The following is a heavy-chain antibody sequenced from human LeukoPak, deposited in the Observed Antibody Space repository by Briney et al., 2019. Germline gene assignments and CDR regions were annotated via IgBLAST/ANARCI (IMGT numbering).Heavy chain of an antibody. D-gene: IGHD6-19*01. J-gene: IGHJ4*02. CDR1: GFTFSNYW. CDR3: VGSSGWLFDY. CDR2: IKEDGSRI. Sequence: GGSLRLSCAGTGFTFSNYWMNWVRQAPGKGLEWVANIKEDGSRINYVDSVKGRFTISRDNAKNSVYLQMDNLRAEDMAVYYCVGSSGWLFDYWGQGILVAVSS. V-gene: IGHV3-7*01.